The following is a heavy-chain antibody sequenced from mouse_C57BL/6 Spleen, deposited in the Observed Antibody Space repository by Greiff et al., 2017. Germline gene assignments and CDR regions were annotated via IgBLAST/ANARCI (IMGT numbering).Heavy chain of an antibody. CDR3: ARKGIYDYDVGDYFDY. CDR1: GYAFTNYL. J-gene: IGHJ2*01. Sequence: QVQLQQSGAELVRPGTSVKVSCKASGYAFTNYLIEWVKQRPGQGLEWIGVINPGSGGTNYNEKFKGKATLTADKSSSTAYMQLSSLTSEDPAVXFCARKGIYDYDVGDYFDYWGQGTTLTVSS. CDR2: INPGSGGT. D-gene: IGHD2-4*01. V-gene: IGHV1-54*01.